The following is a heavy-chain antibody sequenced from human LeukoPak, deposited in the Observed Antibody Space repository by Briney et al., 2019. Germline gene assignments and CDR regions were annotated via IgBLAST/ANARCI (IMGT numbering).Heavy chain of an antibody. J-gene: IGHJ6*02. CDR3: ARQIQGYDILTGYSLGMDV. Sequence: GDSLKISCKASGYSFTNYWIGWVRQMPGKGLEWMGIIYPGDSDTRYCPSFQGQVTIPADKSISTAYLQWSSLKASDTAMYYCARQIQGYDILTGYSLGMDVWGQGTTVTVSS. D-gene: IGHD3-9*01. CDR1: GYSFTNYW. V-gene: IGHV5-51*01. CDR2: IYPGDSDT.